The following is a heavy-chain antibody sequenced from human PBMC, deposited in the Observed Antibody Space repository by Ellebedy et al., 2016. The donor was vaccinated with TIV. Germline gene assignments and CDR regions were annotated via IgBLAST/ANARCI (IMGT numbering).Heavy chain of an antibody. J-gene: IGHJ6*02. CDR2: IVGSGA. Sequence: GESLKISCAASGFTFSPYAMAWVRQAPGKGLEWVSGIVGSGAEKYADSVEGRFIISRDNSKKTLYLQMNSLRAEDTAVYYCAKDKVFGDSKWEIDVWGQGITVTVSS. CDR3: AKDKVFGDSKWEIDV. V-gene: IGHV3-23*01. CDR1: GFTFSPYA. D-gene: IGHD1-26*01.